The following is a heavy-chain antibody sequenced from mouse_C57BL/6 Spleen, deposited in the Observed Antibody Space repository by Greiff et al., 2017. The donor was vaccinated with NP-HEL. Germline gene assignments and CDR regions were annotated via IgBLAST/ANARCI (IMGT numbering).Heavy chain of an antibody. V-gene: IGHV6-3*01. Sequence: EVKLEESGGGLVQPGGSMKLSCGASGFTFSNYWMNWVRQSPEKGLEWVAQIRVKSDNYATHYAEAVKGRFTISRDDSKSSVYLQMNNLRAEDTGIYYCTASYYGSIFVFAYWGQGTLVTVSA. CDR2: IRVKSDNYAT. D-gene: IGHD1-1*01. CDR1: GFTFSNYW. CDR3: TASYYGSIFVFAY. J-gene: IGHJ3*01.